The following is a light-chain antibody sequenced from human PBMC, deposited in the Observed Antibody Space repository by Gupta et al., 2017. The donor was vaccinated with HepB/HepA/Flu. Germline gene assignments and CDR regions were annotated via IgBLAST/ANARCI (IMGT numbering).Light chain of an antibody. CDR2: GAS. J-gene: IGKJ1*01. CDR1: QSVSSSY. Sequence: EIVLTQSPGTLSLSPGERATLSCRASQSVSSSYLAWYQQKPGQAPRLLIYGASSSATGIPDRFSGSGSGTDFTLTISRLEPEDFAVYYCHQEGSSPRTFGQGTKVEMK. CDR3: HQEGSSPRT. V-gene: IGKV3-20*01.